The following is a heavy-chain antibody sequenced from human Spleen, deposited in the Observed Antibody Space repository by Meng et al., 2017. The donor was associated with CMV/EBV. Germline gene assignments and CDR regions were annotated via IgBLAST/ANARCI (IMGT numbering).Heavy chain of an antibody. CDR3: AKDKSALDY. Sequence: GESLKISCAASGFTFSSYSMNWVRQAPGKGLEWVSYISGASSTIYYADSVRGRFTISRDNAKNSLYLLMNSLRVEDTAIYYCAKDKSALDYWGQGTLVTVSS. J-gene: IGHJ4*02. D-gene: IGHD3-3*01. V-gene: IGHV3-48*04. CDR2: ISGASSTI. CDR1: GFTFSSYS.